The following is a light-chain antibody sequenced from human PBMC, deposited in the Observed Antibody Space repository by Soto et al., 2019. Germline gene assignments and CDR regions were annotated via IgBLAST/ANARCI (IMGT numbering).Light chain of an antibody. CDR1: SSDVGGYNY. CDR3: SSYTTSSDIIYV. Sequence: QSALTQPPSASGSPGQSVAISCTGTSSDVGGYNYVSWYQQHPGKAPKLLIYEVSNRPSGVSNRFSGSKSGNTASLTISGLQSEDEADYYCSSYTTSSDIIYVFGSATKVTVL. V-gene: IGLV2-14*01. CDR2: EVS. J-gene: IGLJ1*01.